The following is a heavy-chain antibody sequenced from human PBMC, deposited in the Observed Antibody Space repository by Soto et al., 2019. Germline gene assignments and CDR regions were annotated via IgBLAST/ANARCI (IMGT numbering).Heavy chain of an antibody. V-gene: IGHV3-11*05. CDR3: ARDKNGWEFLIDY. CDR1: GFTFSDHY. CDR2: ISSTGSYT. Sequence: PGGSLRLSCAASGFTFSDHYMTWIRQAPGKGLEWVSYISSTGSYTNYADSVKGRFTISRDNAKNSLYLEMNSLRAEDTAVYYRARDKNGWEFLIDYWGQGTLVTVSS. J-gene: IGHJ4*02. D-gene: IGHD1-26*01.